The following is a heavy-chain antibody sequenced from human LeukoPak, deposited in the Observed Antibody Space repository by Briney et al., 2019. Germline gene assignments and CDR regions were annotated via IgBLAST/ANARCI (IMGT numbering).Heavy chain of an antibody. Sequence: GGSLRLSCAASGSTFSSYWMSWVRQAPGKGLEWVANIKQDGSEKYYVDSVKGRFTISRDNAKNSLYLQMNSLRAEDTAVYYCARIWPFGGVIDYFDYWGQGTLVTVSS. J-gene: IGHJ4*02. CDR3: ARIWPFGGVIDYFDY. CDR1: GSTFSSYW. V-gene: IGHV3-7*01. D-gene: IGHD3-16*02. CDR2: IKQDGSEK.